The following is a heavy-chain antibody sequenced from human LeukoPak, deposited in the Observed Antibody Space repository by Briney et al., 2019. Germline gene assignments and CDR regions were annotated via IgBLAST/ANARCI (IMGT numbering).Heavy chain of an antibody. Sequence: PGRSLRLSCAASGFTFSSYGMDWVRQAPGKGLEWVAVIWYDGSNKYYADSVKGRFTISRDNSKNTLYLQMNSLRAEDTAVYYCARDYGVTYYYGSGSYYPDYWGQGTLVTVSS. CDR3: ARDYGVTYYYGSGSYYPDY. D-gene: IGHD3-10*01. CDR2: IWYDGSNK. V-gene: IGHV3-33*01. CDR1: GFTFSSYG. J-gene: IGHJ4*02.